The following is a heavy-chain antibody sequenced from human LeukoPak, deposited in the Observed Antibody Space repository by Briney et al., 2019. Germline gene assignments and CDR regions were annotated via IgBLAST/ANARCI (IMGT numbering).Heavy chain of an antibody. J-gene: IGHJ5*02. Sequence: GGSLRLSCAASGFTFSSYAMHWVRQAPGKGLKWVAVISYDGSNKYYADSVKGRFTISRDNSKNTLYLQMNSLRAEDTAVYYCARDHSSSWYEFRFDPWGQGTLVTVSS. CDR1: GFTFSSYA. CDR3: ARDHSSSWYEFRFDP. CDR2: ISYDGSNK. D-gene: IGHD6-13*01. V-gene: IGHV3-30-3*01.